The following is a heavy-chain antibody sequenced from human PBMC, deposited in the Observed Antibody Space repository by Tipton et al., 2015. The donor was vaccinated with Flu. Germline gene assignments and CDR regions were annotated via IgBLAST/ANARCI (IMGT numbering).Heavy chain of an antibody. J-gene: IGHJ3*02. Sequence: TLSLTCTVSGGSISTYYWCWIRQPPGKGLEWIGYIYFSGTTNYNPSLRSRVTISVDTSKNQFSLNLTSVTAADTAVYYCARFFWDDSTLYSVRGDAFDIWGQGTMVTVSS. CDR3: ARFFWDDSTLYSVRGDAFDI. CDR1: GGSISTYY. V-gene: IGHV4-59*01. CDR2: IYFSGTT. D-gene: IGHD3-22*01.